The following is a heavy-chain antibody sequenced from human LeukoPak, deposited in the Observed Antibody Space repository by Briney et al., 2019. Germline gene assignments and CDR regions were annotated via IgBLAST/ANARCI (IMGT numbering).Heavy chain of an antibody. Sequence: GGSLRLSCAASGFTFSSYAMHWVRQAPGKGLEWVAVISYDGSNKYYADPVKGRFTISRDNSKNTLYLQMNSLRAEDTAVYYCARDGIVATHLGDYWGQGTLVTVSS. D-gene: IGHD5-12*01. CDR1: GFTFSSYA. V-gene: IGHV3-30*04. CDR3: ARDGIVATHLGDY. J-gene: IGHJ4*02. CDR2: ISYDGSNK.